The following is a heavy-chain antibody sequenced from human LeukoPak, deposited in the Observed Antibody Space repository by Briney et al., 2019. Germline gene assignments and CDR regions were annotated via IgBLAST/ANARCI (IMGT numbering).Heavy chain of an antibody. CDR1: GGSISSGGYS. Sequence: SETLSLTCAISGGSISSGGYSWSWHRQPPGMGLEWVGYIYRSGGTYYNPSLKSRVTISVDRSKNQFSLKLSSVTAADTAVYYCARTEMATINFDYWGQGTLVTVPS. D-gene: IGHD5-24*01. CDR3: ARTEMATINFDY. J-gene: IGHJ4*02. V-gene: IGHV4-30-2*01. CDR2: IYRSGGT.